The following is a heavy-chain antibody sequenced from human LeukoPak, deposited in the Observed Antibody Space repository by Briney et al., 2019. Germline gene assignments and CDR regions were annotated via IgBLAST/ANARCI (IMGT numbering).Heavy chain of an antibody. V-gene: IGHV3-9*01. CDR3: ARTRHVGALAFDI. D-gene: IGHD1-1*01. CDR2: ISWNSGSI. J-gene: IGHJ3*02. CDR1: GFTFDDYA. Sequence: GGSLRLSCAASGFTFDDYAMHWVRQAPGKGLEWVSGISWNSGSIGYADSVKGRFTISRDNAKNSLCLQMNSLRAEDTALYYCARTRHVGALAFDIWGQGTMVTVSS.